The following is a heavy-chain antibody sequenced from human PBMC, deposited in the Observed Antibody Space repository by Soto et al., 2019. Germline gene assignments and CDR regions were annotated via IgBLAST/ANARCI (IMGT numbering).Heavy chain of an antibody. CDR1: GGSISSYY. D-gene: IGHD6-13*01. Sequence: SETLSLTCTVSGGSISSYYWSWIRQPPGKGLEWIGYIYYSGSTNYNPSLKSRVTISVDTSKNQFSLQLASATPADTAVYYCARVLPGIAAAYDAFDVWGQGTMVTVSS. CDR2: IYYSGST. J-gene: IGHJ3*01. CDR3: ARVLPGIAAAYDAFDV. V-gene: IGHV4-59*01.